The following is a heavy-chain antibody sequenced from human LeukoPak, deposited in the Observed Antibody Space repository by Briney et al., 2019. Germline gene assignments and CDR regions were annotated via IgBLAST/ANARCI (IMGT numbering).Heavy chain of an antibody. D-gene: IGHD3-9*01. CDR1: GGSFSDYY. CDR3: ARDRPFYDILTGPVYYYYGMDV. CDR2: INHSGSP. V-gene: IGHV4-34*01. Sequence: TSETLSLTCAVYGGSFSDYYWTWIRQPPGKGLEWIGEINHSGSPNNNPSLKSRVSISFDTSKNQFSLKLGSVTAADTAVYYCARDRPFYDILTGPVYYYYGMDVWGQGTTVTVSS. J-gene: IGHJ6*02.